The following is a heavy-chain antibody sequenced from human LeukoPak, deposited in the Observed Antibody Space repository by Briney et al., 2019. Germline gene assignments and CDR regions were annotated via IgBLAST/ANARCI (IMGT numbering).Heavy chain of an antibody. V-gene: IGHV1-8*01. D-gene: IGHD6-19*01. CDR1: GYTFTSSD. Sequence: SVKVSCKASGYTFTSSDVVWVRQATRQGLEWMGWMNPNSGKTDYAQKFQGRVTMTRNSSISTAYMELSSLRSEDTAVYYCARPSGWYDGFDIWGQGTMVTVSS. CDR2: MNPNSGKT. CDR3: ARPSGWYDGFDI. J-gene: IGHJ3*02.